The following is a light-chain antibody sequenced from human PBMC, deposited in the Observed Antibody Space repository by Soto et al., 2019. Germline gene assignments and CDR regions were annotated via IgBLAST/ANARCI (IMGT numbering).Light chain of an antibody. Sequence: QSALTQPRSVSGSPGQSVTISCTGTSSDVGGYNYVSWYQQHPGKAPKLVIYDVSKRPSGVPDRFSGSKSGNTASLTISGLQAEDEADYYCCSYAGSYTSRVFGTGTKLTVL. J-gene: IGLJ1*01. CDR1: SSDVGGYNY. V-gene: IGLV2-11*01. CDR2: DVS. CDR3: CSYAGSYTSRV.